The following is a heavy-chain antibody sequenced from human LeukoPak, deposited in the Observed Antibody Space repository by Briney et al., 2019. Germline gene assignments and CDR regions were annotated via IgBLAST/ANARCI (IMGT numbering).Heavy chain of an antibody. CDR1: GYTFTGAY. D-gene: IGHD6-13*01. J-gene: IGHJ4*02. Sequence: GASVKVSCKASGYTFTGAYIHWVRQAPGQGPEWMGWINSYSGSTNYAQKFQGRVTLTRDTSLGTAYMELSRLRSDDTAVYYCARQGEAASFDYWGQGTLVTVSS. V-gene: IGHV1-2*02. CDR2: INSYSGST. CDR3: ARQGEAASFDY.